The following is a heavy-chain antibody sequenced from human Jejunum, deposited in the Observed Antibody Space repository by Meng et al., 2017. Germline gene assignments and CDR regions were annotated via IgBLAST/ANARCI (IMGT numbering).Heavy chain of an antibody. V-gene: IGHV4-61*01. D-gene: IGHD3-10*01. Sequence: VRVPEWGPGLCSASGTPSLTSTVSGGSLGSGSLDWSWIRQPPGKGLEWIGYIYYGGTTNYNPSLKSRVTISADTSKNQFSLKLSSVTAADTAVYYCARDEWFGRYWGVWFDPWGQGTLVTVSS. CDR3: ARDEWFGRYWGVWFDP. CDR1: GGSLGSGSLD. CDR2: IYYGGTT. J-gene: IGHJ5*02.